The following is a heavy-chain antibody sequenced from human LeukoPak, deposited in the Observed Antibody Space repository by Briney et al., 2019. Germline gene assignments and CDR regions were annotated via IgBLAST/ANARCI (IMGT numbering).Heavy chain of an antibody. Sequence: SVKVSCKASGGTFSSYAISWVRQAPGQGLEWMGGIIPIFGTANYAQKFQGRVTITADESTSTAYMELSSLRSEDTAVYYCAGYNPIQRAGYYYYYGMDVWGQGTTVTVSS. D-gene: IGHD1-14*01. J-gene: IGHJ6*02. CDR3: AGYNPIQRAGYYYYYGMDV. CDR1: GGTFSSYA. V-gene: IGHV1-69*13. CDR2: IIPIFGTA.